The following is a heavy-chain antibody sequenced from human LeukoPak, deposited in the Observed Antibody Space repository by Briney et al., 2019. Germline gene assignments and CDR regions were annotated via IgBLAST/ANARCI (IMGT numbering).Heavy chain of an antibody. D-gene: IGHD6-6*01. J-gene: IGHJ4*02. CDR1: GGSISSYY. V-gene: IGHV4-59*01. CDR3: ARDPSSSSEPYYFDY. CDR2: IYYSGST. Sequence: PSETLSLTCTVSGGSISSYYWSWIRQPPGKGLGWIGYIYYSGSTNYNPSLKSRVTISVDTSKNQFSLKLNSVTAADTAVYYCARDPSSSSEPYYFDYWGQGTLVTVSS.